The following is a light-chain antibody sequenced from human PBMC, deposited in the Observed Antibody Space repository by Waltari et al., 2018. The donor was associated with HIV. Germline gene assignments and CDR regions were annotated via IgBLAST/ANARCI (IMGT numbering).Light chain of an antibody. Sequence: SALTQPRSVSGSPGQSVTISCTGTSSDVGGYHYVSWYQQHPGKAPHLMIYDVSKRPSGVPDRFSGSKSGNTASLTISGLQAEDEADYYCCSYAGSYTLYVFGTGTKVTVL. CDR3: CSYAGSYTLYV. V-gene: IGLV2-11*01. CDR1: SSDVGGYHY. CDR2: DVS. J-gene: IGLJ1*01.